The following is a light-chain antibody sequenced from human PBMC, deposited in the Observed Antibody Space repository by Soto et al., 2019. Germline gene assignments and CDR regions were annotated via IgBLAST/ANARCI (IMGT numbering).Light chain of an antibody. V-gene: IGLV2-14*01. CDR3: SSYTSSSTPHVV. CDR2: DVS. J-gene: IGLJ2*01. CDR1: SSDVGGYNY. Sequence: QSALTQPASVSGSPGQSITISCTGTSSDVGGYNYVSWYQQQPGKAPKLMIYDVSNRRTGVSNRFSGSKSGNTASLTSSGVQDEDEADYYCSSYTSSSTPHVVFGGGTKLTVL.